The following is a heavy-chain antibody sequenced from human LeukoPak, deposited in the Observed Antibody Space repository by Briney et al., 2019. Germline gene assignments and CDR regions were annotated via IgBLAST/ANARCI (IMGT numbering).Heavy chain of an antibody. CDR2: IIPIFGTA. CDR3: ARDQTTHWLGATPEDY. CDR1: GGTFSSYA. D-gene: IGHD1-26*01. Sequence: GASVKVSCKASGGTFSSYAISWVRQAPGQGLEWMGGIIPIFGTANYAQKLQGRVTMTTDTSTSTVYMELSSLRSEDTAVYYCARDQTTHWLGATPEDYWGQGTLVTVSS. J-gene: IGHJ4*02. V-gene: IGHV1-69*05.